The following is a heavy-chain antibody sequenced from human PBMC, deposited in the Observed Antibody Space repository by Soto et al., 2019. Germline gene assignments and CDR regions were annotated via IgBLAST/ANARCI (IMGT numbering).Heavy chain of an antibody. D-gene: IGHD6-13*01. J-gene: IGHJ6*02. CDR1: GFTFSSYA. Sequence: QPGGSLRLSCAASGFTFSSYAMHWVRQAPGKGLEWVAVISYDGSNKYYADSVKGRFTISRDNSKNTLYLQMNSLRAEDTAVYYCARDGGSSWRWQVAGGMDVWGQGTTVTVSS. V-gene: IGHV3-30-3*01. CDR2: ISYDGSNK. CDR3: ARDGGSSWRWQVAGGMDV.